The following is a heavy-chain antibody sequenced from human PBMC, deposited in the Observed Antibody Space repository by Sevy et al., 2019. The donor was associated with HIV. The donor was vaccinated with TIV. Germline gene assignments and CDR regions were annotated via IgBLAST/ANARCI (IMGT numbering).Heavy chain of an antibody. D-gene: IGHD1-20*01. CDR3: AREGSSYVTYYNHYGMDV. Sequence: AGSLRLSCSTSGFTFNSYWLTWVRQAPGKAPEWVANINQDGSEKNYVDSVKGRFTISRDNTQKSVFLQMRALRAADTGVYYCAREGSSYVTYYNHYGMDVWGQGTTVTVSS. J-gene: IGHJ6*02. CDR2: INQDGSEK. CDR1: GFTFNSYW. V-gene: IGHV3-7*01.